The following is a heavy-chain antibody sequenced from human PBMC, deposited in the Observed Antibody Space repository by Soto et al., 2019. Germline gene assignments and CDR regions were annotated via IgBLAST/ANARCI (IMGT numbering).Heavy chain of an antibody. CDR3: ARLCLHSKGPSPLKPSRNWNYVLVVESGDY. D-gene: IGHD1-7*01. CDR2: IYYSGST. CDR1: GGSISSSSYY. Sequence: SETLSLTCTVSGGSISSSSYYWGWIRQPPGKGLEWIGSIYYSGSTYYNPSLKSRVTISVDTSKNQFSLKLSSVTAADTAVYYCARLCLHSKGPSPLKPSRNWNYVLVVESGDYWGQGTLVTVSS. J-gene: IGHJ4*02. V-gene: IGHV4-39*01.